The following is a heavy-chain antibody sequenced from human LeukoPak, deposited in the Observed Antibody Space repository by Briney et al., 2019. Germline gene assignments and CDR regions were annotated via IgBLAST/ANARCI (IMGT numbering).Heavy chain of an antibody. D-gene: IGHD4-11*01. Sequence: PGGSLRLSCAASGFTFSSYGMHWVRQAPGKGLERVAVIWYDGSNKYYADSVKGRFTISRDNSKNTLYLQMNSLRAEDTAVYYCARDHTARVTTGEGFDYWGQGTLVTVSS. CDR3: ARDHTARVTTGEGFDY. V-gene: IGHV3-33*01. CDR2: IWYDGSNK. J-gene: IGHJ4*02. CDR1: GFTFSSYG.